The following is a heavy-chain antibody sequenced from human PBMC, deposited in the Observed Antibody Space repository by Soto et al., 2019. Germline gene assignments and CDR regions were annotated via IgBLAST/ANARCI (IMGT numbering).Heavy chain of an antibody. J-gene: IGHJ4*02. CDR3: ARDPFCGAIDY. CDR2: IKQDGSEK. V-gene: IGHV3-7*01. CDR1: GFNFGASW. D-gene: IGHD1-26*01. Sequence: EVQLMESGGGLVQPGGSLRLSCAASGFNFGASWMAWVRQAPGKGLEWVADIKQDGSEKNYVDSVKGRVTISRDDAKNSLYLQRNSRRAEDTAVYYCARDPFCGAIDYWGLGTLVTVSS.